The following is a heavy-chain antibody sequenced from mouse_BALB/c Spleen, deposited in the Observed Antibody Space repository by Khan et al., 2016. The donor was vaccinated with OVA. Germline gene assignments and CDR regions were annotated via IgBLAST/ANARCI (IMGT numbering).Heavy chain of an antibody. CDR2: IYPGTGST. CDR1: GYIFTSYW. J-gene: IGHJ4*01. CDR3: ARGGDTNHAVDY. Sequence: QVQLQQSGAELVRPGASVKLSCKTSGYIFTSYWIHWVKQRSGQGLEWIARIYPGTGSTYYNEKFKGQATLTADNSSSTAYMQLSSLQSEASVDLVCARGGDTNHAVDYWGQGTSVTVSS. V-gene: IGHV1S132*01. D-gene: IGHD1-1*01.